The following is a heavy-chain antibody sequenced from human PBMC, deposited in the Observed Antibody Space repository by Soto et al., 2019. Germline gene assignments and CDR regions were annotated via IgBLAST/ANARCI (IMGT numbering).Heavy chain of an antibody. CDR2: ISGSGGST. J-gene: IGHJ4*02. Sequence: GGSLRLSCAASGFTFSSYAMSWVRQAPGKGLEWVSAISGSGGSTYYADSVKGRFTISRDNSKNTLYLQMNSLRAEDTAVYYCGDYGDYRYFDYWGQGTLVTVSS. D-gene: IGHD4-17*01. CDR1: GFTFSSYA. V-gene: IGHV3-23*01. CDR3: GDYGDYRYFDY.